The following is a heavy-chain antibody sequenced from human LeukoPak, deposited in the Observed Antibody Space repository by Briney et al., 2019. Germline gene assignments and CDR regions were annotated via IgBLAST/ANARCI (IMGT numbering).Heavy chain of an antibody. V-gene: IGHV3-15*07. Sequence: GGSLRLSCAASGFTFSNAWMNWVRQAPGKGLEWVGRIKSKTDGGTTDYAAPVKGRFTISRDDSKNTLYLQMNSLKTEDTAVYYSTTMRGYSYGYYFDYWGQGTLVTVSS. J-gene: IGHJ4*02. CDR3: TTMRGYSYGYYFDY. D-gene: IGHD5-18*01. CDR2: IKSKTDGGTT. CDR1: GFTFSNAW.